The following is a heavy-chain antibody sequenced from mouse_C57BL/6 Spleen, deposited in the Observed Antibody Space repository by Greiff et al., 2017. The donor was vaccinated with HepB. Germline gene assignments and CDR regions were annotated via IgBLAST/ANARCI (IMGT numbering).Heavy chain of an antibody. V-gene: IGHV5-9*01. CDR1: GFTFSSYT. Sequence: EVKLVESGGGLVKPGGSLKLSCAASGFTFSSYTMSWVRQTPEKRLEWVATISGGGGNTYYPDSVKGRFTISRDNAKNTLYLQMSSLRSEDTALFYCARHAGWPFAYWGQGTLVTVSA. CDR2: ISGGGGNT. J-gene: IGHJ3*01. CDR3: ARHAGWPFAY. D-gene: IGHD2-3*01.